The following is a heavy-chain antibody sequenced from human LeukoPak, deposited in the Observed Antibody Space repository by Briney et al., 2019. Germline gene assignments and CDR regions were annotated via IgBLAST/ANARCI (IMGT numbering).Heavy chain of an antibody. D-gene: IGHD2-21*01. Sequence: GGSLRLSCAASGFTFSTYFMHWVRQAPGKGLEWVVDIASDGSHTFYVESVKGRFTISRDNSKNTLYLQMNSLRAEDTAVYFCARERQDTILHSGAFDIWGQGTMVTVSS. CDR2: IASDGSHT. J-gene: IGHJ3*02. CDR3: ARERQDTILHSGAFDI. CDR1: GFTFSTYF. V-gene: IGHV3-30-3*01.